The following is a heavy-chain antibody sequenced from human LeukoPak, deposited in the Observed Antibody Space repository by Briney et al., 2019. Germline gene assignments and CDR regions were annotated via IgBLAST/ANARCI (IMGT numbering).Heavy chain of an antibody. D-gene: IGHD4-17*01. CDR2: ISYDGSNK. CDR1: GFTFSSYA. CDR3: ARDHHYGDYLDY. V-gene: IGHV3-30-3*01. J-gene: IGHJ4*02. Sequence: GGSLRLSCAASGFTFSSYAMHWVRPAPGKGLEWVAVISYDGSNKYYADSVKRRFTISRDNSKNTLYLQMNSLRAEDTAVYYCARDHHYGDYLDYWGQGTLVTVSS.